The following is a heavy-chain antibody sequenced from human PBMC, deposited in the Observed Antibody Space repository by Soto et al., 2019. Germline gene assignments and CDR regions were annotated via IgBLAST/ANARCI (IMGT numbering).Heavy chain of an antibody. Sequence: EVQLVESGGTSIQAGGSLRLSCAASGFSVSSDYMSWVRQAPGKGLEWVSLIYSGGDTYYADSVKGRFTISRDISSNTIHLHMTSVRADDTAIYYCTRAGSDPGNFYISNYYAMDVWGRGTTVTVSS. V-gene: IGHV3-53*01. CDR2: IYSGGDT. CDR1: GFSVSSDY. CDR3: TRAGSDPGNFYISNYYAMDV. J-gene: IGHJ6*02. D-gene: IGHD3-10*01.